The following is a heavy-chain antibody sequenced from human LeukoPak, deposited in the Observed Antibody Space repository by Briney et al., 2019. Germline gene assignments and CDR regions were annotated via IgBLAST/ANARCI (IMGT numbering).Heavy chain of an antibody. CDR3: VRAPDGGYDY. V-gene: IGHV3-48*02. CDR2: VSSGGSVM. Sequence: PGGSLRLSCTASGFTFSAYSMQWVRQAPGKGLEYISYVSSGGSVMYYADSVKGRFTISRDNAKKSVYLQMNGLRDEDTGIYYCVRAPDGGYDYWGQGALVTVSS. D-gene: IGHD1-26*01. CDR1: GFTFSAYS. J-gene: IGHJ4*02.